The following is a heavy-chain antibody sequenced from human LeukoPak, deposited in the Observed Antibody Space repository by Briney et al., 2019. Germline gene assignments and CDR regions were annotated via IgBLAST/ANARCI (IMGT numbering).Heavy chain of an antibody. V-gene: IGHV4-30-2*03. J-gene: IGHJ4*02. D-gene: IGHD3-16*01. Sequence: SQTLSLTCTVSGGSISSGGYYWSWIRQHPGKGLEWIGSIYYSGSTYYNPSLKSRVTVSVDTSKNQFSLNLSSVTAADTAVYYCVRGSTLRHYQYWGQGTLVTVSS. CDR2: IYYSGST. CDR1: GGSISSGGYY. CDR3: VRGSTLRHYQY.